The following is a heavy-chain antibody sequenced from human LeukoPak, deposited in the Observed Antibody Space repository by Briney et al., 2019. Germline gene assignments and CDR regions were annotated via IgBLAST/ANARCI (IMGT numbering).Heavy chain of an antibody. J-gene: IGHJ4*02. D-gene: IGHD2-2*01. CDR2: IYHSGST. V-gene: IGHV4-30-2*01. Sequence: SETLSLTCTVSGGSISSGGYSWSWIRQPPGKGLEWIGYIYHSGSTYYNPSLKSRVTISVDRSKNQFSLKLSSVTAADTAVYYCARGSQIGSSKAFDYWGQGTLVTVSS. CDR3: ARGSQIGSSKAFDY. CDR1: GGSISSGGYS.